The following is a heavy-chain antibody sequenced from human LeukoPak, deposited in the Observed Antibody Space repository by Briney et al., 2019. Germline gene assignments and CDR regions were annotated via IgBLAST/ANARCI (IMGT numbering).Heavy chain of an antibody. CDR2: TYYRSKWYN. CDR3: ARAVAGKLDY. V-gene: IGHV6-1*01. Sequence: SQTLSLTCAISGDSVSSNSIGWTWIRQSLSRGLEWLGRTYYRSKWYNDYAVSVKSRITINPDTSKNQVSLQLNSVTPEDTAVYYCARAVAGKLDYWGQGTLVTVSS. J-gene: IGHJ4*02. D-gene: IGHD6-19*01. CDR1: GDSVSSNSIG.